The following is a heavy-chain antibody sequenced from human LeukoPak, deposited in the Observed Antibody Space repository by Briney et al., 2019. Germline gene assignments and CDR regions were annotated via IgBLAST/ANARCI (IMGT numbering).Heavy chain of an antibody. CDR2: ISSSSSYI. CDR1: GFTFSSYS. D-gene: IGHD3-3*01. CDR3: ARDQRVVIGNNAFDI. V-gene: IGHV3-21*01. Sequence: PGGSLRLSCAASGFTFSSYSMNWVRQAPGKGLEWVSSISSSSSYIYYADSVKGRFTISRDNAKNSLYLQMNSLRAEDTAVYYCARDQRVVIGNNAFDIWGQGTMVTVSS. J-gene: IGHJ3*02.